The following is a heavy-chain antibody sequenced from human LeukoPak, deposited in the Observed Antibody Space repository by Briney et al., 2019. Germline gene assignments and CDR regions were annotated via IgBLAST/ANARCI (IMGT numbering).Heavy chain of an antibody. CDR2: IYYSGST. Sequence: SETLSLTCTVSGGSISSSSYYWGWIRQPPGKGLEWIGSIYYSGSTYYNPSLKSRVTISVDTSKNQFSLKLSSVTAADTAVYYCARDITPDYGASGFDPWGQGTLVTVSS. CDR1: GGSISSSSYY. J-gene: IGHJ5*02. D-gene: IGHD4-17*01. CDR3: ARDITPDYGASGFDP. V-gene: IGHV4-39*07.